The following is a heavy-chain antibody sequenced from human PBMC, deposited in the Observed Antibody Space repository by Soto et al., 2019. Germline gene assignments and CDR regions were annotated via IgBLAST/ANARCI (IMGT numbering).Heavy chain of an antibody. CDR3: ALLPHCGDGTGWPQPDY. J-gene: IGHJ4*02. Sequence: QVQLVESGGGAVQPGRSLRLSCAASGFTFSTFGMHWVRQAPGKGLEWVASIWHDGSNKYYADSVKGRFTVSRDNSKNTLYMQMHSLRTEDTAVYYCALLPHCGDGTGWPQPDYWGQGTLVTVSS. V-gene: IGHV3-33*01. D-gene: IGHD2-15*01. CDR2: IWHDGSNK. CDR1: GFTFSTFG.